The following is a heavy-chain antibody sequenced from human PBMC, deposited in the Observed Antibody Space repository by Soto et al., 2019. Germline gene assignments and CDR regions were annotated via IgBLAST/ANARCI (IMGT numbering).Heavy chain of an antibody. D-gene: IGHD1-1*01. Sequence: QVQLVESGGGVVQPGRSLRLSCAASGFTFSSYAMHWVRQAPGKGLDWVAVISSNGNNEYYADSVKGRFTLSRDNSKNTVYLQMTSLRAEDTALYYCARDAVGTGAVDYWGQGALVTVSS. J-gene: IGHJ4*02. CDR3: ARDAVGTGAVDY. CDR2: ISSNGNNE. CDR1: GFTFSSYA. V-gene: IGHV3-30-3*01.